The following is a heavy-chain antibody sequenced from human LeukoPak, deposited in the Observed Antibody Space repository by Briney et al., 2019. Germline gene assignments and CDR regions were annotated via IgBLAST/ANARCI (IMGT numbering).Heavy chain of an antibody. CDR2: IYYSGST. CDR1: GGSISSSYYY. J-gene: IGHJ4*02. CDR3: AREIATSGGNSRAFDY. V-gene: IGHV4-39*07. D-gene: IGHD4-23*01. Sequence: SETLSLTCTVSGGSISSSYYYWGWIRQPPGKGLEWIGSIYYSGSTDYNPTLKSRVTMSVDTSKNQFSLKLTSVTAADTAVYYCAREIATSGGNSRAFDYWGQGTLVTVSS.